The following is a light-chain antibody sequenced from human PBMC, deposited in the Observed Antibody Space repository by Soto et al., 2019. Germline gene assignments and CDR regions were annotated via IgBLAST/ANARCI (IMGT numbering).Light chain of an antibody. CDR2: RND. J-gene: IGLJ2*01. CDR3: VACDGSLSGCV. CDR1: GSNIGGHD. Sequence: QSVLTQPPSASGTPGQRVTISCSGSGSNIGGHDVYWYQQLPGTAPKVLIYRNDHRPSGVPDRFSASRSGTSASLAISGLRSEDEADYYCVACDGSLSGCVFGAGTKLTVL. V-gene: IGLV1-47*02.